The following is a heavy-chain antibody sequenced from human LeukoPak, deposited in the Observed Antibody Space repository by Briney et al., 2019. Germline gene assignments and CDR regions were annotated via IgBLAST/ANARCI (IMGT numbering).Heavy chain of an antibody. CDR3: ARDLDGGGLLDY. CDR2: IYYSGST. CDR1: GGSTSSYY. D-gene: IGHD2-21*01. J-gene: IGHJ4*02. V-gene: IGHV4-59*12. Sequence: SETLSLTCTVSGGSTSSYYWNWIRQPPGKGLEWIGYIYYSGSTNYNPSLKSRITMSVDTSKNQFSLKLSSVTAADTAVYYCARDLDGGGLLDYWGQGTLVTVSS.